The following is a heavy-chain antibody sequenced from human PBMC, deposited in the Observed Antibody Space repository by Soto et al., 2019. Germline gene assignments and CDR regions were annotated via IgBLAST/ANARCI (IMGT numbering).Heavy chain of an antibody. CDR3: ARDLPPGDY. D-gene: IGHD3-10*01. V-gene: IGHV3-48*02. J-gene: IGHJ4*02. CDR1: GFTFSSYS. Sequence: EVQLVESGGGLVQPGGSLRLSCAASGFTFSSYSMNWVRQAPGKGLEWVSYISSSSTIYYADSVKGRFTISRDNAKNSLYLQMNSLRDEDTAVYYCARDLPPGDYWGQGTLVTVSS. CDR2: ISSSSTI.